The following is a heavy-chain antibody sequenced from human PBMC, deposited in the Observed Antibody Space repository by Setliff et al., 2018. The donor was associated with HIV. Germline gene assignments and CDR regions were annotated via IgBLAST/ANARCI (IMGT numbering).Heavy chain of an antibody. J-gene: IGHJ6*04. V-gene: IGHV3-7*01. CDR3: ARGKAAMDV. D-gene: IGHD6-25*01. CDR1: RFTFTNYW. CDR2: INQDGSEK. Sequence: GGSLRLSCAASRFTFTNYWMSWIRQAPGKELEWVANINQDGSEKYYVDSVKGRFTISRDNAKNSLYLQMNSLRAEDTAVYYCARGKAAMDVWGKGTTVTVSS.